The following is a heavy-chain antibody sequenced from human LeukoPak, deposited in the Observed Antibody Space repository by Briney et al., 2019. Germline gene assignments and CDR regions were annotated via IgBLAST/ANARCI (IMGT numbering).Heavy chain of an antibody. J-gene: IGHJ4*02. V-gene: IGHV1-69*13. Sequence: EASVKVSCKASGGTFSSYAISWVRQAPGQGLEWMGGIIPIFGTANYAQKFQGRVTITADESTSTAYMELSSLRSEDTAVYYCARGDYDSGHFFDYWGQGTLVTVSS. CDR1: GGTFSSYA. CDR2: IIPIFGTA. D-gene: IGHD3-16*01. CDR3: ARGDYDSGHFFDY.